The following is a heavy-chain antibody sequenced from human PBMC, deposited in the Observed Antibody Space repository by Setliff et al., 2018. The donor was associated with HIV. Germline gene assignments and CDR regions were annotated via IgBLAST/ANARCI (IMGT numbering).Heavy chain of an antibody. D-gene: IGHD3-22*01. CDR1: EFTFSVYA. V-gene: IGHV3-23*01. CDR2: ILSTGERT. J-gene: IGHJ4*02. Sequence: GGSLRLSCAASEFTFSVYAMSWLRQAPGKGLEWVSAILSTGERTFYADSVKGRFTISRDNSKNTVYLQMNSLRAEDTAEYYCAKELAASGLGYFDSWGRGVLVTVSS. CDR3: AKELAASGLGYFDS.